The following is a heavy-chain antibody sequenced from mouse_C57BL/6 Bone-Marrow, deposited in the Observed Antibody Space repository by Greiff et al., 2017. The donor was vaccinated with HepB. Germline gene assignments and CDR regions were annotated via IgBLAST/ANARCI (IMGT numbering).Heavy chain of an antibody. Sequence: QVHVKQSGAELVRPGTSVKVSCKASGYAFTNYLIEWVKQRPGQGLEWIGVINPGSGGTNYNEKFKGKATLTADKSSSTAYMQLSSLTSEDSAVYFCARPLDCYYGWAWFAYWGQGTLVTVSA. CDR3: ARPLDCYYGWAWFAY. CDR1: GYAFTNYL. D-gene: IGHD2-3*01. CDR2: INPGSGGT. J-gene: IGHJ3*01. V-gene: IGHV1-54*01.